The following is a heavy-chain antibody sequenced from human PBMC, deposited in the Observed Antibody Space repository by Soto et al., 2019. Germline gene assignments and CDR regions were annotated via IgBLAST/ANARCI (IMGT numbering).Heavy chain of an antibody. Sequence: SQTLSLTCATSGDSVSSNSAAWNWIRQSPSRGLEWLGRTYYRSKWYNDYAVSVKSRITINPDTSKNQFSLQLNSVTPEDTAVYYCARAEGYSGYESWGKVAGRTNWFDPWGQGTLVTVSS. J-gene: IGHJ5*02. CDR1: GDSVSSNSAA. D-gene: IGHD5-12*01. CDR2: TYYRSKWYN. CDR3: ARAEGYSGYESWGKVAGRTNWFDP. V-gene: IGHV6-1*01.